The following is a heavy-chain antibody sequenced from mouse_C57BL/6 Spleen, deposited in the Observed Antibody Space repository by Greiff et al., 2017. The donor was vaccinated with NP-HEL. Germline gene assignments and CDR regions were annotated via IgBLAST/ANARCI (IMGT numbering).Heavy chain of an antibody. CDR3: TRYSKDY. CDR1: GYTFTDYE. CDR2: IDPETGGT. V-gene: IGHV1-15*01. Sequence: QVQLQQSGAELVRPGASVTLSCKASGYTFTDYEMHWVKQTPVHGLDWIGAIDPETGGTAYHQKFKGKAILTADKSSSTAYMDLRSLTSEESAVYYCTRYSKDYWSQGTTLTVSS. J-gene: IGHJ2*01. D-gene: IGHD2-5*01.